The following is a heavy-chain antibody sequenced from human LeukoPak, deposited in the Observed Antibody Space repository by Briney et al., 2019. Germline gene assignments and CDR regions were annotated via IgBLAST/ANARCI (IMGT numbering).Heavy chain of an antibody. V-gene: IGHV1-69*04. CDR2: IIPILGIA. J-gene: IGHJ4*02. D-gene: IGHD2-15*01. CDR1: GGTFSSYA. Sequence: GASVKVSCKASGGTFSSYAISWVRQAPGQGLEWMGRIIPILGIANYAQKFQGRVTIIADKSTSTAYMELSSLRSEDTAVYYCARNRLPQTYCSGGSCYSFWMGYWGQGTLVTVSS. CDR3: ARNRLPQTYCSGGSCYSFWMGY.